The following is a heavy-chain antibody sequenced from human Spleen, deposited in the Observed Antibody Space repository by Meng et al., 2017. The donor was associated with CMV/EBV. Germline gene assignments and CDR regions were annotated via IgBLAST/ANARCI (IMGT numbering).Heavy chain of an antibody. V-gene: IGHV3-21*01. Sequence: GEPLKISCAASGFTFSDYVMNWVRQAPEKGLEWVSSISSSGTSRSYADSLKGRFTISRDNAKNSLYLQMNSLRAEDTAVYYCARAQTMPGVFDIWGQGTMVTVSS. CDR2: ISSSGTSR. D-gene: IGHD2-2*01. CDR1: GFTFSDYV. CDR3: ARAQTMPGVFDI. J-gene: IGHJ3*02.